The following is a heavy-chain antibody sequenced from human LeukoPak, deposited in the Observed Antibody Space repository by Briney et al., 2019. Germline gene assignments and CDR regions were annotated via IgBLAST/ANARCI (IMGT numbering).Heavy chain of an antibody. J-gene: IGHJ5*02. V-gene: IGHV4-59*08. CDR1: GGSISSYY. CDR2: IYYSGST. Sequence: SETLSLTCTVSGGSISSYYWSWIRQPPGKGLEWIGYIYYSGSTNYNPSLKSRVTISVDTSKNQFSLKLSSVTAADTAVYYCARQDRNYYGSGSYYDVRSSNWFDPWGQGTLVTVSS. D-gene: IGHD3-10*01. CDR3: ARQDRNYYGSGSYYDVRSSNWFDP.